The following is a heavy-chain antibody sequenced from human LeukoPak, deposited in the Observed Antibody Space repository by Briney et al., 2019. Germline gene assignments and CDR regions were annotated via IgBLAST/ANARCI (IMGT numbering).Heavy chain of an antibody. D-gene: IGHD2-8*01. CDR3: ARAWDIVLMVYAFDY. CDR1: GYTFTSYG. J-gene: IGHJ4*02. CDR2: ISAYNGNT. V-gene: IGHV1-18*01. Sequence: ASVKVSCKASGYTFTSYGISWVRQAPGQGLEWMGWISAYNGNTNYAQKLQGRVTMTTDISTSTAYTELRSLRSDDTAVYYCARAWDIVLMVYAFDYWGQGTLVTVSS.